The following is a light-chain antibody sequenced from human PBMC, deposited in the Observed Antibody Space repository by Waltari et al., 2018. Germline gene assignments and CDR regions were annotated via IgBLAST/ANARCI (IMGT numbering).Light chain of an antibody. Sequence: QSVLTQPPSVSGAPGQRVTISCTGSSSNTGAGPDLHWYQQLPGRAPRLPISNNLNRPSGVPDRISGSNSGTSASLVITGLQAEDEAEFYCQSYDDSLSGYVFGGGTKLTVL. CDR1: SSNTGAGPD. CDR2: NNL. V-gene: IGLV1-40*01. CDR3: QSYDDSLSGYV. J-gene: IGLJ3*02.